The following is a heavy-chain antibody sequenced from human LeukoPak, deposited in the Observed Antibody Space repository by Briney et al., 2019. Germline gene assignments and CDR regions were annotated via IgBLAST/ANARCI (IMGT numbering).Heavy chain of an antibody. CDR2: IYKSGST. J-gene: IGHJ5*01. Sequence: SETLSLTCTVAGGSISSSSYYWVWIRQPAGKGLEWIGHIYKSGSTNYNPSLKSRVTVSVDTSKNQFSLKLSSVTAADTAVYYCARSGSWFDSWGQGTLVTVSS. CDR3: ARSGSWFDS. CDR1: GGSISSSSYY. V-gene: IGHV4-61*10. D-gene: IGHD1-26*01.